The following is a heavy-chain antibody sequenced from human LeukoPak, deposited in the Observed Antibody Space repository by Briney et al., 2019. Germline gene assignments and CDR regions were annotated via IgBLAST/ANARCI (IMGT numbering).Heavy chain of an antibody. CDR1: GVSVISGTHY. Sequence: SETLSLTCTVSGVSVISGTHYWGWIRQPPGKGLEWIGNIYYTESTFYNPSLESRVTISVDTSQMQFSLKLRSLTAADTAVYYCARGGSLPAPGEDYLPGFDYWGQGAQVIVSS. CDR3: ARGGSLPAPGEDYLPGFDY. V-gene: IGHV4-61*01. J-gene: IGHJ4*02. D-gene: IGHD6-13*01. CDR2: IYYTEST.